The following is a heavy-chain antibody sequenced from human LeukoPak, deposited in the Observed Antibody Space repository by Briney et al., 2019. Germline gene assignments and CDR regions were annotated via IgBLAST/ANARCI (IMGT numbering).Heavy chain of an antibody. CDR2: INLNSGGT. V-gene: IGHV1-2*02. D-gene: IGHD1-7*01. Sequence: ASVKVSCKASGYTFTGYYMHWVRQAPGQGLEWMGWINLNSGGTNYAQKFQGRFTMTRDTSISTAYMELSRLRSDDTAVYYCARVVAGTPRGTDDAFDIWGQGTMVTVSS. J-gene: IGHJ3*02. CDR1: GYTFTGYY. CDR3: ARVVAGTPRGTDDAFDI.